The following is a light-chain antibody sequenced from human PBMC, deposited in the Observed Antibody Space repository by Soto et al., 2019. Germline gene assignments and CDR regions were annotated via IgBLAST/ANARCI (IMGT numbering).Light chain of an antibody. Sequence: QSALTQPPSASGTPGQRVTISCSGSSSNIESNFVYWYQQFPGTAPRLLIYRNNQRPSGVPDRFSGSKSGTAASLAISALRSEEEADYYCTVWDDSLRGRLFGGGTKLTVL. CDR2: RNN. CDR1: SSNIESNF. CDR3: TVWDDSLRGRL. J-gene: IGLJ2*01. V-gene: IGLV1-47*01.